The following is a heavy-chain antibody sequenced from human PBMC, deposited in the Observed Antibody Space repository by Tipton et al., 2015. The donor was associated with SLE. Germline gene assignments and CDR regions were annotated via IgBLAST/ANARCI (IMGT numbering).Heavy chain of an antibody. V-gene: IGHV4-59*11. CDR1: GAPISSHY. CDR3: ARGSVVADDY. D-gene: IGHD2-15*01. J-gene: IGHJ4*02. CDR2: IFYGRDT. Sequence: TLSLTCTVSGAPISSHYWNWIRQTPGEGLEWIGYIFYGRDTNYNPSLKSRVTISIEASKNQLSLTLKYVTAADTAVYYCARGSVVADDYWGQGTLVTVSS.